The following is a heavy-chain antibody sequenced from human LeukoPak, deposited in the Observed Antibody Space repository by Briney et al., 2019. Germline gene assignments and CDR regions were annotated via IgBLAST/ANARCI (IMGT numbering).Heavy chain of an antibody. J-gene: IGHJ4*02. CDR3: ARDGHSYGQDY. CDR1: GGTFSSYA. Sequence: SVKVSCKASGGTFSSYAISWARQAPGQGLEWMGGIIPIFGTANYAQKFQGRVTITADESTSTAYVELSSLRSEDTAVYYCARDGHSYGQDYWGQGTLVTVSS. CDR2: IIPIFGTA. V-gene: IGHV1-69*01. D-gene: IGHD5-18*01.